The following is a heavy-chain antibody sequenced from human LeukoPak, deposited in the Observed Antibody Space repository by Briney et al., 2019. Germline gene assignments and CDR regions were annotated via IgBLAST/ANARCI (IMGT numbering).Heavy chain of an antibody. V-gene: IGHV3-7*01. J-gene: IGHJ4*02. CDR1: GFTFSGHW. CDR3: TRDRSRAEDD. CDR2: INQGGSDK. D-gene: IGHD1-14*01. Sequence: GGSLRLSCAASGFTFSGHWMSWVRQAPGRGLEWVANINQGGSDKYYVDSVKGRFTISRDNANDLLYLQMNSLRGEDTAVYYCTRDRSRAEDDWGQGTLVTVSS.